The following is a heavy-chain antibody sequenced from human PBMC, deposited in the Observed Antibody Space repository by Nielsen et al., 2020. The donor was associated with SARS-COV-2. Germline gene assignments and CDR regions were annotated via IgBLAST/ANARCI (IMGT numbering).Heavy chain of an antibody. CDR1: GFTVSNSA. CDR2: IGTTGDKT. V-gene: IGHV3-23*01. Sequence: ETLSLTCAASGFTVSNSAMTWVRQAPGKGLEWVSSIGTTGDKTFYADSVKGRFTISRDNSKNTLYLQLNSLRAEDTAVFYCAKISGSQRHYFDFWGQGALVTVSS. J-gene: IGHJ4*02. CDR3: AKISGSQRHYFDF. D-gene: IGHD1-26*01.